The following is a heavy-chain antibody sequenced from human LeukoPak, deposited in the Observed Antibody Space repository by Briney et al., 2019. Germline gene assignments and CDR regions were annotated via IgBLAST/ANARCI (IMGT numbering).Heavy chain of an antibody. J-gene: IGHJ4*02. CDR3: AREVYSSYFDS. Sequence: ASVRVSCKASGYTFTNYRISWVRQAPGQGLEWMGWISAYNGDTNYAQKLQGRVTMTTDTSTSTAYMELRSLKSDDTAVYYCAREVYSSYFDSWGQGTLVTVSS. CDR1: GYTFTNYR. V-gene: IGHV1-18*01. D-gene: IGHD6-13*01. CDR2: ISAYNGDT.